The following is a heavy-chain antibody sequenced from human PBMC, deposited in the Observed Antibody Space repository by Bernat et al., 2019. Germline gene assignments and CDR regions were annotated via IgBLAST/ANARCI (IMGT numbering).Heavy chain of an antibody. CDR1: GFTFSSYS. D-gene: IGHD2-2*01. CDR2: ISSSSSTI. V-gene: IGHV3-48*02. J-gene: IGHJ5*02. Sequence: EVKMGEYGGGLVQPGGSLRLSCAASGFTFSSYSMNWVRQAPGKGLEWVSYISSSSSTIYYADSVKGRFTISRDNAKNSLYLQMNSLRDEDTAVYYCARDGRYCSSTSCYGRLGWFDPWGQGTLVTVSS. CDR3: ARDGRYCSSTSCYGRLGWFDP.